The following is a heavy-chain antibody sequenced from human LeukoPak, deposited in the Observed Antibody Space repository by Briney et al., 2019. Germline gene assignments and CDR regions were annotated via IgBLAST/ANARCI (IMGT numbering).Heavy chain of an antibody. CDR1: GFTFSGYW. CDR2: IKTDGTDT. CDR3: ARGQFWAWEE. D-gene: IGHD3-16*01. Sequence: QAGGSLRLSCVASGFTFSGYWMHWVRQAPGKGLVWVSQIKTDGTDTTYADSVKGRFTISRDNAKNTLFLQMKSLRAEDTAVYYCARGQFWAWEEWGQGTLVTVS. J-gene: IGHJ4*02. V-gene: IGHV3-74*01.